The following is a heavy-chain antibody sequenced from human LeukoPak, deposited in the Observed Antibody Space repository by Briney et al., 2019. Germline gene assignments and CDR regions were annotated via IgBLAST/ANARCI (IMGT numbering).Heavy chain of an antibody. J-gene: IGHJ4*02. D-gene: IGHD2-15*01. CDR2: INWNGGKK. Sequence: PGGSLRLSCAASGFTFDDYGMTWVRQAPGKGLEWVSSINWNGGKKGYADSVKGRFTISRDNSKNTLYLYVNSLRPDDSAVYYCVKDNPLDYWGQGTLVIVSS. CDR3: VKDNPLDY. V-gene: IGHV3-20*04. CDR1: GFTFDDYG.